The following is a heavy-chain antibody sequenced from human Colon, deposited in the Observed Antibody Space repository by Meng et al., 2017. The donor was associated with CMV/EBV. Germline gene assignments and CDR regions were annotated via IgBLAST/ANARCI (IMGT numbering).Heavy chain of an antibody. CDR2: KNESGST. Sequence: QLVLRSWGEELLKTGGSLPLTCAVSVRSLTGYSWSRIRQCPGKGLEWIGEKNESGSTNYKPTLKSRVTVSEDTPKNQFSLRVTSVSAADSALYYCATEAGPFFGVIVYDTWGQGTLVTVSS. D-gene: IGHD3-3*01. CDR1: VRSLTGYS. CDR3: ATEAGPFFGVIVYDT. J-gene: IGHJ4*02. V-gene: IGHV4-34*01.